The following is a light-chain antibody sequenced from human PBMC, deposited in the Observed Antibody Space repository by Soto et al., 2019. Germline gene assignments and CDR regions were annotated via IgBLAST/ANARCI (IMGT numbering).Light chain of an antibody. Sequence: QSALTQPASVSGSPGQSITISCIGTSSDVGGSNFVSWYQQHPGKPPKLIIYDVANRPSGVSNRFSGSKSGSTASLIISRLQTEDEADYYCVSYTSSTTYVFGTGTKLTVL. V-gene: IGLV2-14*03. J-gene: IGLJ1*01. CDR3: VSYTSSTTYV. CDR1: SSDVGGSNF. CDR2: DVA.